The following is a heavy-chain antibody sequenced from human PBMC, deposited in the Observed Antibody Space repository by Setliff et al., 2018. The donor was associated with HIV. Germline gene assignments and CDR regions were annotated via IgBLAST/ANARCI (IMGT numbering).Heavy chain of an antibody. D-gene: IGHD3-10*01. J-gene: IGHJ5*01. CDR1: GYTFSEYA. Sequence: ASVKVSCKASGYTFSEYAIHWVRQAPGQRLELMAWINAANGHAKYSQKFQGRVTITRDTSATIAYMELSSLTSEDTALYFCARTDYDSGKSVLDSWGQGTLVTVSS. V-gene: IGHV1-3*01. CDR2: INAANGHA. CDR3: ARTDYDSGKSVLDS.